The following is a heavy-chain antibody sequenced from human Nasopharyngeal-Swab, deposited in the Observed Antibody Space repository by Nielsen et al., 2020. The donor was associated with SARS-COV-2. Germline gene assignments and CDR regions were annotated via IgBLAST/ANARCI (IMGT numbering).Heavy chain of an antibody. CDR3: TTRGVVYCGGDCYCPGAFDI. D-gene: IGHD2-21*02. Sequence: GGSLRLSCAASGFTFSNAWMSWVRQAPGKGLEWVGRIKSKTDGGTTDYATPVKGRFTISRDDSKNTLYLQMNSLKTEDTAVYYCTTRGVVYCGGDCYCPGAFDIWGQGTMVTVSS. CDR2: IKSKTDGGTT. V-gene: IGHV3-15*01. J-gene: IGHJ3*02. CDR1: GFTFSNAW.